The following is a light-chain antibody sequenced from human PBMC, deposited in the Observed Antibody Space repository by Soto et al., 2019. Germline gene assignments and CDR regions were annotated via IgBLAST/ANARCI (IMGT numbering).Light chain of an antibody. CDR2: DNN. CDR3: ATWDDSVKGWV. J-gene: IGLJ3*02. Sequence: QSMLIQPPSVSGTPGQRVTITCSGSRSNIGTKTVNWYQKLPGSAPKLLIYDNNQRPSGVPDRFSGSKSGTSASLAISGLQSEDEADYYCATWDDSVKGWVFGGGTKLTVL. CDR1: RSNIGTKT. V-gene: IGLV1-44*01.